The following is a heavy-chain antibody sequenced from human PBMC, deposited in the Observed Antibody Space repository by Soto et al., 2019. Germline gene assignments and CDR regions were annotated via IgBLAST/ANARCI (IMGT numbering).Heavy chain of an antibody. CDR1: GFNFNDYG. J-gene: IGHJ6*02. V-gene: IGHV3-9*01. D-gene: IGHD3-10*01. CDR2: ISWNSVSI. CDR3: AKDMENGYNPYYYYGMDV. Sequence: GGSLRLSCAASGFNFNDYGMHWVRQAPGKGLEWVSSISWNSVSIGYADSVKGRFTISRDNAKNSLYLQMNSLRAEDTALYYCAKDMENGYNPYYYYGMDVWGQGTTVTVSS.